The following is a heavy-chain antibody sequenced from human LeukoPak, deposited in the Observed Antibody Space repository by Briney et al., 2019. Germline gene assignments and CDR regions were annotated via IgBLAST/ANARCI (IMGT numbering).Heavy chain of an antibody. Sequence: GGSLRLSCAASGFTVSSNYMSWVRQAPGKGLEWVSVIYSGGSTYYADSVKGRFTISRDNSKNTLYLQMNSLRAEDTAVYYCAKSHSVGYRGYFDYWGQGTLVTVSS. CDR3: AKSHSVGYRGYFDY. J-gene: IGHJ4*02. CDR2: IYSGGST. CDR1: GFTVSSNY. V-gene: IGHV3-53*01. D-gene: IGHD5-12*01.